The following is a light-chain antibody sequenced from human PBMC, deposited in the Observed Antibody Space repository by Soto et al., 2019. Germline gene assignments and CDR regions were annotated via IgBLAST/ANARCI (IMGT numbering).Light chain of an antibody. Sequence: EIVLTQSPGTLSLSQGERATLSCGAIQSVSSSYLAWYQQKPGQAPRLLIYGASSRATGIPDRFSGSGSGTDFTLTISRLEPEDFAVYYCQQYGSSPPTFGQGTKVEIK. J-gene: IGKJ1*01. CDR1: QSVSSSY. CDR2: GAS. V-gene: IGKV3-20*01. CDR3: QQYGSSPPT.